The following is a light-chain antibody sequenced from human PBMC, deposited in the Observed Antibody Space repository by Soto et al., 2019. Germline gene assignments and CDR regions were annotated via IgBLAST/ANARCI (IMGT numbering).Light chain of an antibody. CDR1: QDISNY. CDR2: DAS. V-gene: IGKV1-33*01. CDR3: QQYDNRPPL. J-gene: IGKJ2*01. Sequence: DIQMTQSPSSLSASVGDRVSITCQESQDISNYLNWYQQKPGKAPKLLIYDASNLETGVPSRFSGSGSVTDFTFTISSLHPEDIATYYCQQYDNRPPLFGQGTKLEI.